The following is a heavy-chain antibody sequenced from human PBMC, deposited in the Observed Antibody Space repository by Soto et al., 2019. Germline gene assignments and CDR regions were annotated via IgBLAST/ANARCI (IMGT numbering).Heavy chain of an antibody. V-gene: IGHV4-34*02. CDR3: ARGWRFDP. D-gene: IGHD3-3*01. CDR1: GGSFSGYY. Sequence: QVQLQQWGAGPLKPSETLSLTCAVRGGSFSGYYYSWVRQTPGQGLEWIGEINHSGATNYNPSLKSRVTMSVDTSKKEVALKLASVSPADTAVYYCARGWRFDPWGQGTLVTVSS. J-gene: IGHJ5*02. CDR2: INHSGAT.